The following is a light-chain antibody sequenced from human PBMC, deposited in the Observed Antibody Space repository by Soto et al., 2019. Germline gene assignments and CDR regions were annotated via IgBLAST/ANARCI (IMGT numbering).Light chain of an antibody. J-gene: IGLJ2*01. Sequence: QSVLTQPPSVSGAPGQRVTISCTGRTSNIGAGYDVHWYQQLPGTAPKLLIYRNTNRPSGVPDRFSGSKSGTSASLAITGLQAEDEADYYCQSYDSSLSGVLFGGGTQLTVL. V-gene: IGLV1-40*01. CDR3: QSYDSSLSGVL. CDR2: RNT. CDR1: TSNIGAGYD.